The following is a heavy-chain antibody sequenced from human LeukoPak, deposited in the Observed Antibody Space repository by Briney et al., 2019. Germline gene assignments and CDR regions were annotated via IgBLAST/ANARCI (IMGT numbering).Heavy chain of an antibody. CDR1: GFTFSSYS. J-gene: IGHJ6*02. CDR2: ISSSSSTI. CDR3: ARFGGVGYYYYYGMDV. D-gene: IGHD3-10*01. V-gene: IGHV3-48*02. Sequence: PGGSLRLSCAASGFTFSSYSMNWVRQAPGKGLEGVSYISSSSSTIYYADSVKGRFTISRDNAKDSLYLQMNSLRDEDTAVYYCARFGGVGYYYYYGMDVWGQGTTVTVSS.